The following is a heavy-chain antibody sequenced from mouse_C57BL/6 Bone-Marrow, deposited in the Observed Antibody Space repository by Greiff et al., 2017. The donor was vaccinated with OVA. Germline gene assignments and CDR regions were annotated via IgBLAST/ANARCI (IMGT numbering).Heavy chain of an antibody. Sequence: LVESGAELARPGASVKMSCKASGYTFTSYTMHWVKQRPGQGLEWIGYINPSSGYTKYNQKFKDKATLTADKSSSTAYMQLSSLTSEDSAVYYCARKGSRYFDVWGTGTTVTVSS. V-gene: IGHV1-4*01. CDR1: GYTFTSYT. CDR2: INPSSGYT. CDR3: ARKGSRYFDV. D-gene: IGHD1-1*02. J-gene: IGHJ1*03.